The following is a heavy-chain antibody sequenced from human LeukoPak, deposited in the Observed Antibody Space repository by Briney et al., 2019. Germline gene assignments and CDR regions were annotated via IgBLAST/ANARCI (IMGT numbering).Heavy chain of an antibody. CDR1: GGSISSYY. D-gene: IGHD3-3*01. Sequence: TSETLSLTCSVSGGSISSYYWSWIRQPAGKGLEWIGRIYTSGSTNYNPSLKSRATMSVDTSKNQFSLKLSSVTAADTAAYYCARDDFWSGYRAFDIWGQGTMVTVSS. V-gene: IGHV4-4*07. CDR2: IYTSGST. J-gene: IGHJ3*02. CDR3: ARDDFWSGYRAFDI.